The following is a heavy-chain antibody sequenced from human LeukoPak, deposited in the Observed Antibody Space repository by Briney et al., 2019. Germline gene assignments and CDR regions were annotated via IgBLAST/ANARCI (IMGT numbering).Heavy chain of an antibody. Sequence: PGRSLRLSCVASGFTFSGYGMHWVRQAPGKGLEWVALISYDGSNKYYADSVKGRFTISRDNAKNSLYLQMNSLRAEDTAVYFCARAPSFYYGMDVWGQGTTVTVSS. J-gene: IGHJ6*02. CDR1: GFTFSGYG. V-gene: IGHV3-30*03. CDR2: ISYDGSNK. CDR3: ARAPSFYYGMDV.